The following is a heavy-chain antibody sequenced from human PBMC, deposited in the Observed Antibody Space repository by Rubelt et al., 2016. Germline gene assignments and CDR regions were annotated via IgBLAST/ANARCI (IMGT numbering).Heavy chain of an antibody. J-gene: IGHJ4*02. CDR2: ISDDGNTR. V-gene: IGHV3-30*03. CDR1: GVTLSSNG. CDR3: ASANLDS. Sequence: VQLVESGGGVVQPGGSLGLSCAVSGVTLSSNGMHWVRQAPGKGLEWVAVISDDGNTRYYADSVKGRFTISRDNYKNTLFLQINSLRLEDTAVYYCASANLDSWGQGTLVTVSS.